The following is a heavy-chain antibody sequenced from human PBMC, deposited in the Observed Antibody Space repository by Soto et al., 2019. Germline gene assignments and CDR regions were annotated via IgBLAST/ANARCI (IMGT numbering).Heavy chain of an antibody. CDR2: LSGSGTST. V-gene: IGHV3-23*01. Sequence: GGSLRLSCAASGFSFVNYAMNWVRQAPGKGLEWVSGLSGSGTSTYYADSVKGRFTISRDNSRDPLFLQMNSLTADDTAVYYCAKATTNGGWFNPFDSWGQGALVTVSS. CDR1: GFSFVNYA. CDR3: AKATTNGGWFNPFDS. D-gene: IGHD6-19*01. J-gene: IGHJ4*02.